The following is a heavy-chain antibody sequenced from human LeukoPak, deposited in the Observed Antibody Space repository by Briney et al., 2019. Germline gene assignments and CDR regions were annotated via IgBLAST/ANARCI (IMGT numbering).Heavy chain of an antibody. CDR1: GGSISSGGYS. J-gene: IGHJ6*03. Sequence: SETLSLTRAVSGGSISSGGYSWSWIRQPPGKGLEWIGYIYHSGSTYYNPSLKSRVTISVDRSKNQFSLKLSSVTAADTAVYYCARDSPDTAMVTDYYYMDVWGKGTTVTVSS. D-gene: IGHD5-18*01. CDR2: IYHSGST. V-gene: IGHV4-30-2*01. CDR3: ARDSPDTAMVTDYYYMDV.